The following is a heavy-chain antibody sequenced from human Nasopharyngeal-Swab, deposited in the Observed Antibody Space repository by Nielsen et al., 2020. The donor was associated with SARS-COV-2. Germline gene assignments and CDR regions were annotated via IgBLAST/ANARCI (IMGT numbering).Heavy chain of an antibody. V-gene: IGHV3-23*01. CDR1: GFTSRTSS. D-gene: IGHD6-19*01. CDR3: SKKPVETYPFDY. Sequence: GEYLKISCIASGFTSRTSSLTLLRQPPGKGLQWVSTHGTAGDTYYADSVKGRFTITRDNSKNALYLQMNSLSAQDTAVYYFSKKPVETYPFDYWGQGTLVTLSS. J-gene: IGHJ4*02. CDR2: HGTAGDT.